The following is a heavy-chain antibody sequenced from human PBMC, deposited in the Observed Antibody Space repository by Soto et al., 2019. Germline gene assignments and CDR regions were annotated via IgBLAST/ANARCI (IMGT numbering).Heavy chain of an antibody. D-gene: IGHD6-19*01. CDR3: ARVLLPNSSGARAPTPYYYYGMDV. CDR1: GGSFSGYY. Sequence: SETLSLTCAVYGGSFSGYYWSWIRQPPGKGLEWIGEINHSGRTNYNPSLKSRVTISIDTSKNQFSLKLSSVTAADTAVYYCARVLLPNSSGARAPTPYYYYGMDVWGQGTTVTVSS. J-gene: IGHJ6*02. V-gene: IGHV4-34*01. CDR2: INHSGRT.